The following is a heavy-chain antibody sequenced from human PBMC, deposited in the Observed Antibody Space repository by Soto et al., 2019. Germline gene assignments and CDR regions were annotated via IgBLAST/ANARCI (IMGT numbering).Heavy chain of an antibody. J-gene: IGHJ4*02. CDR3: ARDYDSSGYPRYYFDY. V-gene: IGHV3-33*01. CDR2: IWYDGSNK. D-gene: IGHD3-22*01. CDR1: GFTFSSYG. Sequence: QVQLVESGGGVVQPGRSLRLSCAASGFTFSSYGMHWVRQAPGKGLEWVAVIWYDGSNKYYADSVKGRFTISRDNSKNTLDLQRNSLRAEDTAVYYCARDYDSSGYPRYYFDYWGQGTLVTVSS.